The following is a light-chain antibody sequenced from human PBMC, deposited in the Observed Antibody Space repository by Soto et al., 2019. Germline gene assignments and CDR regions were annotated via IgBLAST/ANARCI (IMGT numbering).Light chain of an antibody. V-gene: IGKV3-15*01. CDR1: QSVSNN. CDR2: DAS. CDR3: QCYNNWPPWP. Sequence: EIVMTQSPATLSASPGERVTLSCRASQSVSNNLAWYQQKPGQAPRLLIYDASTRATGIPARFSGSGSGTEFTFTISSLQSEDFAVYSCQCYNNWPPWPFGQGTKVEIK. J-gene: IGKJ1*01.